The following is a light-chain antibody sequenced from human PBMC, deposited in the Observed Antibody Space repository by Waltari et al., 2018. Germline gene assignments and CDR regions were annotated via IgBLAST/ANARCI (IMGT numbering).Light chain of an antibody. CDR3: MEGAQWYT. J-gene: IGKJ2*01. Sequence: DVVLTQSPLSLSVTPGQSASVSCRSSQSLAFSDGKTYLNWFHQRPGQSPRRLIYKVSNRESGVPDRISGSGSGTDVALKISRVEAEDVGVYYCMEGAQWYTFGQGTKLEIK. V-gene: IGKV2-30*01. CDR2: KVS. CDR1: QSLAFSDGKTY.